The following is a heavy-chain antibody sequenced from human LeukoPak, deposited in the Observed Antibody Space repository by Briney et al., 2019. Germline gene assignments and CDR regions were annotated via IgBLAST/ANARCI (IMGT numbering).Heavy chain of an antibody. Sequence: SETLSLTCAVHGGSFSGYYWSWIRQPPGKGLEWIGEINHSGSTNYNPSLKSRVTISVDTSKNQFSLKLSSVTAADTAVYYCARHSPYGSGSYLSYWGQGTLVTVSS. V-gene: IGHV4-34*01. D-gene: IGHD3-10*01. CDR3: ARHSPYGSGSYLSY. CDR2: INHSGST. CDR1: GGSFSGYY. J-gene: IGHJ4*02.